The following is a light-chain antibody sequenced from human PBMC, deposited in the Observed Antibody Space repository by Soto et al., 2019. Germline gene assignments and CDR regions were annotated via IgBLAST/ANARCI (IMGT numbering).Light chain of an antibody. J-gene: IGLJ2*01. Sequence: QSVLTQPPSASGTPGQRVTISCSGSSSNIGSNYVYWYQQLPGTAHKLLIYRNNQRPSGVPYRFSGSQSGSSASLAISGLRSEDEADYYCAAWDDSLSGHVVFGGGTKLTVL. V-gene: IGLV1-47*01. CDR2: RNN. CDR3: AAWDDSLSGHVV. CDR1: SSNIGSNY.